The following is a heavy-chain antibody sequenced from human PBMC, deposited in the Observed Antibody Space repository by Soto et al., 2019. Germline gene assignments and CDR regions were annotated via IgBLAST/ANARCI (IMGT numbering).Heavy chain of an antibody. CDR3: AKGKAHTLFGVDTLFDY. D-gene: IGHD3-3*01. J-gene: IGHJ4*02. CDR2: VSGNGGTT. V-gene: IGHV3-23*01. Sequence: GSLRLSCAASGFPFGSHAMSWVRQAPGKGLEWVSLVSGNGGTTNYADSVKGRFTISRDNSQKTLYLQMNSLRAEDTAISYCAKGKAHTLFGVDTLFDYWGQGTLVTVSS. CDR1: GFPFGSHA.